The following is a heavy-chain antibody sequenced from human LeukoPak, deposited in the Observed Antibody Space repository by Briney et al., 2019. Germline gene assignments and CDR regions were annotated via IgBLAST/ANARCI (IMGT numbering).Heavy chain of an antibody. Sequence: PGGSLRLSCAASGFTFSDYYMSWIRQAPGKGLEWVSYISSSGSTIYYADSVKGRFTISRDNAKNSLYLQMNSLRAEDTALYYCATSGWYGYYYFDYWGQGTLVTVSS. CDR1: GFTFSDYY. V-gene: IGHV3-11*04. J-gene: IGHJ4*02. D-gene: IGHD6-19*01. CDR2: ISSSGSTI. CDR3: ATSGWYGYYYFDY.